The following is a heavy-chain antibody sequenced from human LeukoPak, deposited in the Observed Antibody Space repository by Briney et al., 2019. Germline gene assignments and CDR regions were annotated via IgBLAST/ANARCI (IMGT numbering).Heavy chain of an antibody. Sequence: PGGSLRLSCEASGFTFSSYAMTWVRQAPGKGLEWVSAIGSSGGSTYYADSVKGRFTISRDNSKNTLYLQMNSLRAEDTAVYYCAKGDYYDLDYWGQGTLVTVSS. V-gene: IGHV3-23*01. J-gene: IGHJ4*02. CDR1: GFTFSSYA. CDR2: IGSSGGST. D-gene: IGHD3-22*01. CDR3: AKGDYYDLDY.